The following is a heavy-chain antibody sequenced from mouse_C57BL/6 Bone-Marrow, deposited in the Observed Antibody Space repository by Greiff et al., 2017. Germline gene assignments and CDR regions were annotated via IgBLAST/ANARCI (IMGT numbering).Heavy chain of an antibody. V-gene: IGHV5-2*01. J-gene: IGHJ4*01. CDR3: ERGGVKDAMDY. CDR1: EYEFPSHD. CDR2: INSDGGST. Sequence: DVHLVESGGGLVQPGESLKLSCESNEYEFPSHDMSWVRKTPEKRLELVAAINSDGGSTYSPDTMARRFIISRDNTKKTLYLQMSSLRSDDTALYYCERGGVKDAMDYWGQGTSVTVSS. D-gene: IGHD1-3*01.